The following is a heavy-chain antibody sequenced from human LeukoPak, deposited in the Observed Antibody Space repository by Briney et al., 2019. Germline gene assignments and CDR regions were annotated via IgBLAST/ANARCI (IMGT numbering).Heavy chain of an antibody. CDR2: ISSSSSTI. Sequence: GGSLRLSCAASGFPFSSYSMKWVRQAPGKGLEWVSYISSSSSTIYYADSVKGRFTISRDNAKNSLYLQMNSLRAEDTAVYYCAVMSDLYFDYWGQGTLVTVSS. V-gene: IGHV3-48*01. D-gene: IGHD3-16*01. CDR1: GFPFSSYS. CDR3: AVMSDLYFDY. J-gene: IGHJ4*02.